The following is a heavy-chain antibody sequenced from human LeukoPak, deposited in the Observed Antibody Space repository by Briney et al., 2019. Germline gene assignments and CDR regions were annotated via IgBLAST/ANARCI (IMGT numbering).Heavy chain of an antibody. CDR2: IWYDGSNK. Sequence: PGRSLRLSCVASGFTFSSYGMHWVRQAPGKGLEWVAVIWYDGSNKYYADSVKGRFTISRDNSKNTLYLQMNSLRAEDTAVYYCARDLAWFGELIFDYWGQGTLVTVSS. CDR1: GFTFSSYG. V-gene: IGHV3-33*01. J-gene: IGHJ4*02. CDR3: ARDLAWFGELIFDY. D-gene: IGHD3-10*01.